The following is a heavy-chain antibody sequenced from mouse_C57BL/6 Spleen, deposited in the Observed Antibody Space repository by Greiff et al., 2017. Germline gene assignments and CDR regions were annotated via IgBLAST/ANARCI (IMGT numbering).Heavy chain of an antibody. D-gene: IGHD1-1*01. V-gene: IGHV1-7*01. Sequence: VQLQQSGAELAKPGASVKLSCKASGYTFTSYWMHWVKQRPGQGLEWIGYINPSSGYTKYNQKFKGKAPLTADKSPSTAYMQLSRLTYEDSAVYDCARSTTVPPYWYFDVWGTGTTVTVSS. CDR2: INPSSGYT. CDR1: GYTFTSYW. J-gene: IGHJ1*03. CDR3: ARSTTVPPYWYFDV.